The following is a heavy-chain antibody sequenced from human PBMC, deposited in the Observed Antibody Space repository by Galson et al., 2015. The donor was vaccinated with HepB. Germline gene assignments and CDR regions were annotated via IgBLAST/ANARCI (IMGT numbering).Heavy chain of an antibody. Sequence: SVKVSCKASGGTFSSYAISWVRQAPGQGLEWMGGIIPIFGIANYAQKFQGRVTITADKSTSTAYMELSSLRSEDTAVYYCARDDSSGYLGSVDVWGQGTTVTVSS. CDR1: GGTFSSYA. CDR2: IIPIFGIA. CDR3: ARDDSSGYLGSVDV. V-gene: IGHV1-69*10. D-gene: IGHD3-22*01. J-gene: IGHJ6*02.